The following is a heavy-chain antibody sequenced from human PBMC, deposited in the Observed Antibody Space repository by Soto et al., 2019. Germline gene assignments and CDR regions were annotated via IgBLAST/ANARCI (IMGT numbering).Heavy chain of an antibody. V-gene: IGHV4-38-2*02. CDR1: GYSISSGYY. Sequence: SLTCTVSGYSISSGYYWGWIRQPPGKGLEWIGSIYHSGSTYYNPSLKSRVTISVDTSKNQFSLKLSSVTAADTAVYYCARGDIVGAVAAFDIWGQGTMVTVSS. CDR3: ARGDIVGAVAAFDI. D-gene: IGHD1-26*01. J-gene: IGHJ3*02. CDR2: IYHSGST.